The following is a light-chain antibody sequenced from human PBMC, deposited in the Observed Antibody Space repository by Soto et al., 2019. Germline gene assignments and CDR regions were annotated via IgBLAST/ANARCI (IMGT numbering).Light chain of an antibody. CDR3: MHGTQWPPT. CDR2: KVS. Sequence: DVVLTQSPPSLPVTLGQPASISCRSSQSLEYTDGTTYLNWFHQRPGQSPRRLLYKVSQRDSGVPARFCGSGSGTEFTLKISVVEADDVGVYYCMHGTQWPPTLGQGTRLEIK. J-gene: IGKJ5*01. V-gene: IGKV2-30*01. CDR1: QSLEYTDGTTY.